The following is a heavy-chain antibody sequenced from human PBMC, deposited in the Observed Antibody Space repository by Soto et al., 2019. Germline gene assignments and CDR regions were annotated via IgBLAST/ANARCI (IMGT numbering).Heavy chain of an antibody. Sequence: SETLSLTCAVYGGSFSGYYWSWIRQPPGKGLEWIGEINHSGSTNYNPSLKSRVTISVDTSKNQFSLKLSSVTAADTAVYYCARGFLTGYYDYWGQGTLVTVSS. CDR1: GGSFSGYY. V-gene: IGHV4-34*01. D-gene: IGHD3-9*01. J-gene: IGHJ4*02. CDR3: ARGFLTGYYDY. CDR2: INHSGST.